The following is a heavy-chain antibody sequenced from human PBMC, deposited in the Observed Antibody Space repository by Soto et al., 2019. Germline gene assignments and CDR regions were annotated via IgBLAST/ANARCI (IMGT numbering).Heavy chain of an antibody. CDR2: IIPIFGTA. D-gene: IGHD5-18*01. J-gene: IGHJ5*02. Sequence: QVQLVQSGAEVKKPGSSVKVSCKASGGTFSSYAISWVRQAPGQGLEWMGGIIPIFGTANYAQKFQGRVTITADESTSTAYMELSSLRSEDTAVHYCARKVVDTPNGRGWFDLWGQGTLVTVSS. V-gene: IGHV1-69*01. CDR3: ARKVVDTPNGRGWFDL. CDR1: GGTFSSYA.